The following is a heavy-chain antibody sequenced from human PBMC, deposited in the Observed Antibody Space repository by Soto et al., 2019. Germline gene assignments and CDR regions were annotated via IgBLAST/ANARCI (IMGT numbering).Heavy chain of an antibody. CDR3: AKGWMDV. J-gene: IGHJ6*02. CDR1: GLTVSSYA. V-gene: IGHV3-53*01. CDR2: IYASDST. Sequence: EVQLGESGGGWIQPGGSLRLSCAVSGLTVSSYAMSWVRQAPGEGLEWVSVIYASDSTHYADSVKGRFTISRDNSKNTLVLPMNSLRAEDTAVYYCAKGWMDVWGQGTTVTVS.